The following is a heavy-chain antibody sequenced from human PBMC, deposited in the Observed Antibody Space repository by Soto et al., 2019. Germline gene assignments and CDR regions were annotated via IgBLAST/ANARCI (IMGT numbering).Heavy chain of an antibody. Sequence: QVQLVQSGAEVKKPGSSVKVSCKASGGTFNSYTITWVRQAPGQGLEWMGRIIPIITVTNYARSFQGRVTITEYKTTGTDYMELSSLRSEDTAVYYCARDSETNKIPFASWGQGTLVTVSS. J-gene: IGHJ4*02. CDR3: ARDSETNKIPFAS. CDR1: GGTFNSYT. CDR2: IIPIITVT. V-gene: IGHV1-69*08. D-gene: IGHD1-26*01.